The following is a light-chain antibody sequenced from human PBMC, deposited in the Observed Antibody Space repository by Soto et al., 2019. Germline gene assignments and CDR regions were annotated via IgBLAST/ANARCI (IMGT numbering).Light chain of an antibody. Sequence: QSALTQPASVSGSPGQSITISCTGTISDVGSYNYVSWYQQYPGKAPKLMIYDVSTRPSGVSDRFSGSKSGNTASLTISGLQADDEADYYCCSLTTSHTYVFGSGTKVTVL. V-gene: IGLV2-14*03. CDR2: DVS. CDR3: CSLTTSHTYV. J-gene: IGLJ1*01. CDR1: ISDVGSYNY.